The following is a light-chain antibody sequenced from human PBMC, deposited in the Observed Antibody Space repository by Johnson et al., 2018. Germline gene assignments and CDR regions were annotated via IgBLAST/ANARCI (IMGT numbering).Light chain of an antibody. CDR2: ENN. CDR1: SSNIGNNY. J-gene: IGLJ1*01. V-gene: IGLV1-51*02. Sequence: QSVLTQPPSVSAAPGQKVAISCSGSSSNIGNNYVSWYQQLPGTAPKLLIYENNKRPSGIPDRFAGSKSGTSATLSITGHQTGDEADYYRGTWDSSLSAGNVVGTGTKVTVL. CDR3: GTWDSSLSAGNV.